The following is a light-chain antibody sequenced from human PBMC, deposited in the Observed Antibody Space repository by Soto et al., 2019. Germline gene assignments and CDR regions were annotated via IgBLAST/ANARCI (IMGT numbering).Light chain of an antibody. CDR3: QQYNSDPT. J-gene: IGKJ1*01. Sequence: ILMTQSPATLSISLLPTVTITCRASLTIGTWLAWYQQKPGKAPKLLIYDASSLESGVPSRFRGSGSGTDFTLTISRLQPDDFATYYCQQYNSDPTFGQGTKVDIK. V-gene: IGKV1-5*01. CDR1: LTIGTW. CDR2: DAS.